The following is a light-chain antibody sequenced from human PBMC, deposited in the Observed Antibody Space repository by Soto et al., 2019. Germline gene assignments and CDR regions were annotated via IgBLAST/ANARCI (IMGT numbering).Light chain of an antibody. CDR3: QQYNSYWT. V-gene: IGKV1-5*01. CDR2: DAS. CDR1: QSISSW. Sequence: DIQMTQTPSTLSASIGDRVTITCRSSQSISSWLAWYQKKPGKAPKLLIYDASSLESGVPSWFSGSGSGTEFTLTISSLQPDDFATYYCQQYNSYWTFGQGTKVDIK. J-gene: IGKJ1*01.